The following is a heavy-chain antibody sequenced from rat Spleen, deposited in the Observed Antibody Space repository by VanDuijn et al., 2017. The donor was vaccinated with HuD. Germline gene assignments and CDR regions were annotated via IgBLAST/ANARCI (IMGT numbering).Heavy chain of an antibody. J-gene: IGHJ2*01. CDR2: ISPSGGST. V-gene: IGHV5S23*01. D-gene: IGHD3-1*01. CDR3: ARRRAPTDY. CDR1: GFTFSDYD. Sequence: EVQLVESDGGLVQPGRSLKLSCAASGFTFSDYDMAWVRQAPTKGLEWVASISPSGGSTYYRDSVKGRFTVSRDNAKSTLYLQMDSLRSEDTATYYCARRRAPTDYWGQGVMVTVSS.